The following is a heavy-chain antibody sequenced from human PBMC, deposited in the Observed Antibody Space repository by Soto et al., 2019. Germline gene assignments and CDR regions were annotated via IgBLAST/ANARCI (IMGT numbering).Heavy chain of an antibody. CDR1: GGSISSYY. V-gene: IGHV4-59*01. CDR3: ARVHRRDDFWSGWYYYYGMDV. CDR2: IYYSGST. Sequence: SETLSLTCTVSGGSISSYYWSWIRQPPGKGLEWIGYIYYSGSTNYNPSLKSRVTTSVDTSKNQFSLKLSSVTAADTAVYYCARVHRRDDFWSGWYYYYGMDVWGQGTTVTVSS. D-gene: IGHD3-3*01. J-gene: IGHJ6*02.